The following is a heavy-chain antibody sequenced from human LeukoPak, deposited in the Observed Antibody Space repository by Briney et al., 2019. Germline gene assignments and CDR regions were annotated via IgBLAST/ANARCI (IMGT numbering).Heavy chain of an antibody. CDR1: GGSISSGGYY. CDR3: ARETAAQYYYYSYMDV. V-gene: IGHV4-31*03. J-gene: IGHJ6*03. CDR2: IYYSGST. Sequence: SQTLSLTCTVSGGSISSGGYYWSWIRQHPGKGLEWIGYIYYSGSTYYNPSLKSRVTISVDTSKNQFSLKLSSVTAADTAVYYCARETAAQYYYYSYMDVWGKGTTVTVSS. D-gene: IGHD2-2*01.